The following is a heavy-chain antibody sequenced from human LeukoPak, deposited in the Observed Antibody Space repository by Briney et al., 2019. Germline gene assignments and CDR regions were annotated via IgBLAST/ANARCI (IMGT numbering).Heavy chain of an antibody. CDR2: IYYSGST. D-gene: IGHD3-22*01. Sequence: SETLSLTCTVSGGSISSYYWSWIRQHPGKGLEWIGYIYYSGSTYYNPSLKSRVTISVDTSKNQFSLKLSSVTAADTAVYYCARGYDSSGYYDTIFDYWGQGTLVTVSS. V-gene: IGHV4-59*06. CDR3: ARGYDSSGYYDTIFDY. J-gene: IGHJ4*02. CDR1: GGSISSYY.